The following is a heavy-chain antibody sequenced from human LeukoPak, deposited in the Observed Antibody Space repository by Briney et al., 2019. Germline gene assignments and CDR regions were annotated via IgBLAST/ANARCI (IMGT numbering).Heavy chain of an antibody. J-gene: IGHJ4*02. V-gene: IGHV3-74*01. D-gene: IGHD3-10*01. CDR2: ANSDGSST. CDR1: GFTVNSNY. Sequence: GGSLRLSCAASGFTVNSNYMSWVRQAPGKGLVWVSRANSDGSSTSYADSVKGRFAISRDNAKNTLYLQMNSLRVEDTAVYYCAGGDSGFGYWGQGTLVTVSS. CDR3: AGGDSGFGY.